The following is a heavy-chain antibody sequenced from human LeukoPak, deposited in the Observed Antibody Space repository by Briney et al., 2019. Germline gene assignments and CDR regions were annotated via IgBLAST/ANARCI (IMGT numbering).Heavy chain of an antibody. D-gene: IGHD5-18*01. CDR1: GFTFSSYA. V-gene: IGHV3-33*01. Sequence: GGSLRLSCAASGFTFSSYAMHWVRQAPGKGLEWVAIIWYDGSNKYYGNSVRGRFTTSRDNSKNTVYLQMNSLRDDDTAVYYCARAGLHLWPTNWGQGTLVTVSS. J-gene: IGHJ1*01. CDR3: ARAGLHLWPTN. CDR2: IWYDGSNK.